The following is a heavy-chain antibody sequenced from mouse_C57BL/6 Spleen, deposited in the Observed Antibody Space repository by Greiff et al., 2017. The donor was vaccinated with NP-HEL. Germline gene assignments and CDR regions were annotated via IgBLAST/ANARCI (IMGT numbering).Heavy chain of an antibody. CDR1: GYTFTSYW. V-gene: IGHV1-64*01. J-gene: IGHJ2*01. CDR2: IHPNSGST. Sequence: QVQLQQPGAELVKPGASVKLSCKASGYTFTSYWMHWVKQRPGQGLEWIGMIHPNSGSTNYNEKFKSKATLTVDKSSSTAYMQISSLTSEDSAVYVCARYQYDDDSYSFDYWGQGTTLTVSS. CDR3: ARYQYDDDSYSFDY. D-gene: IGHD2-4*01.